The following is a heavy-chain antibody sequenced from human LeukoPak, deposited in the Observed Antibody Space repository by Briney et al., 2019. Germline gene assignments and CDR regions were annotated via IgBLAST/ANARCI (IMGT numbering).Heavy chain of an antibody. Sequence: GASVKVSCKTSGYTFNAYGITWVRQAPGQGLEWMGGIIPIFGTANYAQKFQGRVTITADESTGTAYMELSSLRSEDTAVYYCARAGIAARDFDYWGQGTLVTVSS. D-gene: IGHD6-6*01. CDR1: GYTFNAYG. CDR2: IIPIFGTA. CDR3: ARAGIAARDFDY. J-gene: IGHJ4*02. V-gene: IGHV1-69*13.